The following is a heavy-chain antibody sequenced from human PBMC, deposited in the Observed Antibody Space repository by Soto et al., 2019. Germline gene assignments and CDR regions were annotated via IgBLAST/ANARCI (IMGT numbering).Heavy chain of an antibody. CDR2: ISDKGAT. Sequence: QLQLQESGSGLVKPSQTLSLTCAVSGGSISSSGYLWNWIRQPPGKGLEWIGSISDKGATSYNPSLGSRVTITLDRSKNQFSLKLTSVTAADTALYYCANALGISTGLDYWGQGSLGTVSS. CDR3: ANALGISTGLDY. CDR1: GGSISSSGYL. V-gene: IGHV4-30-2*01. D-gene: IGHD2-2*01. J-gene: IGHJ4*02.